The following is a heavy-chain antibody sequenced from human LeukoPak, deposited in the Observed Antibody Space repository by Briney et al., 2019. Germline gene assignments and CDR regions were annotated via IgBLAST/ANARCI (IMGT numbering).Heavy chain of an antibody. J-gene: IGHJ6*02. CDR3: ARSGSGSYYYYYAMDV. V-gene: IGHV3-23*01. Sequence: GGSLRLSCAASGFTFSSYWMHWVRQAPGKGLEWVSAISGSGGSTYYADSVKGRFTISRDNSKSTLYLQMNSLRAEDTAVYYCARSGSGSYYYYYAMDVWGQGTTVTVSS. CDR1: GFTFSSYW. D-gene: IGHD3-10*01. CDR2: ISGSGGST.